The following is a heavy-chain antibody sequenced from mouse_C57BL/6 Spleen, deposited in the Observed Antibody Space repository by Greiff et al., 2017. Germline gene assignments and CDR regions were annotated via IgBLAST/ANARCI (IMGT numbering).Heavy chain of an antibody. D-gene: IGHD1-1*01. V-gene: IGHV1-64*01. Sequence: QVQLQQPGAELVKPGASVKLSCKASGYTFTSYWMHWVKQRPGQGLEWIGMIHPNSGSTNYNEKFKSKATLTVDKSSSTAYMELSSLTSEDSAVYYCARSGTGYFDVWGTGTTVTVSS. CDR2: IHPNSGST. CDR1: GYTFTSYW. J-gene: IGHJ1*03. CDR3: ARSGTGYFDV.